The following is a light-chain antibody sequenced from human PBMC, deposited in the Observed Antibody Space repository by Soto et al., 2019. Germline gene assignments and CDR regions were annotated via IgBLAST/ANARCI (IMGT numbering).Light chain of an antibody. CDR2: EVT. CDR1: SSDVGDNY. J-gene: IGLJ1*01. Sequence: QSALAQPPSESGSPGQSVTISCTGTSSDVGDNYVSWYQQHLGKAPKLIIYEVTLRPSGVPDRFSGSKSGNTASLTVSGLQADDDADYYCSAYAGSNTFVFGTGTKVTVL. CDR3: SAYAGSNTFV. V-gene: IGLV2-8*01.